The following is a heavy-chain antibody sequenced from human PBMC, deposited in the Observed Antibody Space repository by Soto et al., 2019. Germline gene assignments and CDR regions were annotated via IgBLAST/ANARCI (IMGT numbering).Heavy chain of an antibody. J-gene: IGHJ6*02. V-gene: IGHV3-53*04. Sequence: EVQLVESGGGLVQPGGSLRLSCAASGFTVSSNYMSWVRQAPGKGLEWVSVIYSGGSTYYADSVKGRFTISRHNSKNTLYLPMNSLRAEDTAVYYCARDPCYDSSGYLASYGMDVWGQGTTVTVSS. CDR1: GFTVSSNY. CDR2: IYSGGST. CDR3: ARDPCYDSSGYLASYGMDV. D-gene: IGHD3-22*01.